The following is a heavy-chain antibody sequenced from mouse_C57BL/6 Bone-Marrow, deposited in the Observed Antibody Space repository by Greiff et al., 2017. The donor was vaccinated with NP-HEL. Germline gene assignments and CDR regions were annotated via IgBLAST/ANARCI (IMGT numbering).Heavy chain of an antibody. CDR3: ASNYGSSYYYFDY. V-gene: IGHV1-69*01. CDR2: IDPSDSYT. CDR1: GYTFTSYW. Sequence: QVQLQQSGAELVMPGASVKLSCKASGYTFTSYWMHWVKQRPGQGLEWIGEIDPSDSYTNYNQKFKGKSTLTVDKSSSTADMQLISLTSDDSAVYYCASNYGSSYYYFDYWGQGTTLTVSS. D-gene: IGHD1-1*01. J-gene: IGHJ2*01.